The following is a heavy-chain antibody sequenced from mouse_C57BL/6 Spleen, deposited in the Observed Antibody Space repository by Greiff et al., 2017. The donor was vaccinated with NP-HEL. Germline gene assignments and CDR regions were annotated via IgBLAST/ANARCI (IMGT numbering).Heavy chain of an antibody. J-gene: IGHJ3*01. D-gene: IGHD2-3*01. CDR1: GYTFTSYW. CDR2: IDPSDSYT. CDR3: ARERDGYYVAWFAY. Sequence: QVQLQQSGAELVKPGASVKLSCKASGYTFTSYWMQWVKQRPGQGLEWIGEIDPSDSYTNYNQKFKGKATLTVDTSSSTAYMQLSSLTSEDSAVYYCARERDGYYVAWFAYWGQGTLVTVSA. V-gene: IGHV1-50*01.